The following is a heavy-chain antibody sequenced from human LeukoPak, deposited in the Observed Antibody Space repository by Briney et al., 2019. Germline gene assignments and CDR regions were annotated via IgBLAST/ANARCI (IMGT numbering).Heavy chain of an antibody. V-gene: IGHV4-59*12. CDR1: GGSISSYY. CDR2: MSYSGNT. D-gene: IGHD3-9*01. Sequence: PSETLSLTCTVSGGSISSYYWSWIRQPPGKGLEWIGYMSYSGNTNYNPSLKSRVTISVDTSKNQFSLKLSSVTAADTAVYYCARDSIGYYDILTGYYKGPAYYYYYMDVWGKGTTVTIFS. J-gene: IGHJ6*03. CDR3: ARDSIGYYDILTGYYKGPAYYYYYMDV.